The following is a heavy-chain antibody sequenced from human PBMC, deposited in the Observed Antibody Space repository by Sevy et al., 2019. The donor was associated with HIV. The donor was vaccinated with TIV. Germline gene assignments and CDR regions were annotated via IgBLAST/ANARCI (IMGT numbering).Heavy chain of an antibody. D-gene: IGHD2-21*02. J-gene: IGHJ6*02. CDR2: ISGNSAAI. CDR1: GFTFSRYS. Sequence: GGYLRLSCAASGFTFSRYSMNWVRQAPGKGLEWISYISGNSAAIYYADSVKGRFTVSRDNDNDALYLQLNSLRYDDTALYYCARGPDCGGDCDIGFYYPLDVWGQGTTVTVS. V-gene: IGHV3-48*02. CDR3: ARGPDCGGDCDIGFYYPLDV.